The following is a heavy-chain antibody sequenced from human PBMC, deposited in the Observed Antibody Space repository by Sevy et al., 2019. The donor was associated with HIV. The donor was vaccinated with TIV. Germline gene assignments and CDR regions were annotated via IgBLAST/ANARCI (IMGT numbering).Heavy chain of an antibody. V-gene: IGHV1-24*01. CDR1: GYSLTKLA. Sequence: ASVKVSCKVSGYSLTKLAMHWVRQAPGKGPEWLGTFDPEDGDPEDGKTIYAEKFQDRVIMTEDTSTDTAYMELSSLTSEDTAMYYCATTKDYYDSSGYPFHDWGQGSLVTVSS. CDR2: FDPEDGDPEDGKT. CDR3: ATTKDYYDSSGYPFHD. D-gene: IGHD3-22*01. J-gene: IGHJ4*02.